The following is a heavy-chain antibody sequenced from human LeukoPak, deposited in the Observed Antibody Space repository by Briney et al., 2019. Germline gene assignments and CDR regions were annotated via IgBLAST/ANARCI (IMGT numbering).Heavy chain of an antibody. J-gene: IGHJ6*03. CDR2: IYHTGST. Sequence: SETLSLTCTVSGGSISSSSYYWGWVRQPAGKGLEWIGIIYHTGSTFYNPSLRSRVTISVDTSKNQFSLKLSSVTAADTAVYYCASSTAMELPYYYYYYMDVWGKGTTVTVSS. CDR1: GGSISSSSYY. V-gene: IGHV4-39*01. CDR3: ASSTAMELPYYYYYYMDV. D-gene: IGHD5-18*01.